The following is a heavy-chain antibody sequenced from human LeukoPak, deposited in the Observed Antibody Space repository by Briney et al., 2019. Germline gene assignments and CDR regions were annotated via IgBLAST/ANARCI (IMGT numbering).Heavy chain of an antibody. J-gene: IGHJ4*02. CDR2: ISSSSRYI. CDR3: ARGGSDILTQHDY. CDR1: GFTFSSYS. V-gene: IGHV3-21*01. Sequence: KAGGSLRLSCAASGFTFSSYSVNWVRQAPGKGLEWVSSISSSSRYIYYADSVKGRFTISRDNAKNSLYLQMNSLRAEDTAVYYCARGGSDILTQHDYWGQGTLVTVSS. D-gene: IGHD3-9*01.